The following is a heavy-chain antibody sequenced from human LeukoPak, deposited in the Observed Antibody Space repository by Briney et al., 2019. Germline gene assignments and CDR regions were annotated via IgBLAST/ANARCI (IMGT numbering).Heavy chain of an antibody. D-gene: IGHD2-8*01. CDR2: ISAYNGNT. CDR3: ARVADSCTNGVCYVSRANWFDP. Sequence: ASVKVSCKASGYTFTSYGISWVRQAPGQGLEWMGWISAYNGNTNYAQKLQGRVTMTTDTSTSTAYMELRSLRSDDTAVYYCARVADSCTNGVCYVSRANWFDPWGQGTLVTVSS. V-gene: IGHV1-18*01. J-gene: IGHJ5*02. CDR1: GYTFTSYG.